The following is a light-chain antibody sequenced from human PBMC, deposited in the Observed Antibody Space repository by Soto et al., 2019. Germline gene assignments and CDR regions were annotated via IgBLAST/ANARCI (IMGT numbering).Light chain of an antibody. CDR1: QSVSSSY. V-gene: IGKV3-20*01. Sequence: EIVLTQSPGTLSLSPGERATLSCRASQSVSSSYLAWYQQKPGQAPRLLIYGASSRATGIPDRFSGSGSGTDFTLTTSRLEPEDFAVYYWQQYGSSLTWTFGQGTKVEIK. CDR3: QQYGSSLTWT. CDR2: GAS. J-gene: IGKJ1*01.